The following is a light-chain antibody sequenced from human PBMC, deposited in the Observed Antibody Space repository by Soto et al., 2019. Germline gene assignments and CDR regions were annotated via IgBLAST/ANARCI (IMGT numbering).Light chain of an antibody. V-gene: IGKV3-20*01. CDR1: QSVRSER. J-gene: IGKJ5*01. CDR3: QEYAGPPPFT. CDR2: DAS. Sequence: EIVLTQSPDTLSLSPGERATLSCRASQSVRSERLAWYQQKRGQAPRLDIFDASFRASGIPERFRGSGSGTDFTLTITRLEPEDCAVYYCQEYAGPPPFTVGRGARLDIK.